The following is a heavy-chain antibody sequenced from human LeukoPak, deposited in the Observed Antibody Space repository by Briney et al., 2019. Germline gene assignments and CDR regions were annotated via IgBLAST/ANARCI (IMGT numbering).Heavy chain of an antibody. CDR1: GFTFSSYS. CDR3: ARTDIVVVPAATDYYYYYYMDV. J-gene: IGHJ6*03. V-gene: IGHV3-48*01. Sequence: GGSLRLSCAASGFTFSSYSMNWVRQAPGKGLEWVSYISSSSSTIYYADSVKGRFTISRDNAKNSLYLQMNSLRAEDTAVYYCARTDIVVVPAATDYYYYYYMDVWGKGTTVTVSS. CDR2: ISSSSSTI. D-gene: IGHD2-2*01.